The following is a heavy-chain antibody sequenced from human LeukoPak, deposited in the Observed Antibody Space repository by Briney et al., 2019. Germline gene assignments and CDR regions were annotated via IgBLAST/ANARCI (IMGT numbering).Heavy chain of an antibody. Sequence: SETLSLTCTVSGGSISSGDYYWSWIRQPPGKGLEWIGYIYYSGSTYYNPSLKSRITMSVDTSKNQFSLKLSSVTAADTAAYYCAGWFWSGYFIFDYWGQGTLVTVSS. D-gene: IGHD3-3*01. V-gene: IGHV4-30-4*01. CDR2: IYYSGST. J-gene: IGHJ4*02. CDR1: GGSISSGDYY. CDR3: AGWFWSGYFIFDY.